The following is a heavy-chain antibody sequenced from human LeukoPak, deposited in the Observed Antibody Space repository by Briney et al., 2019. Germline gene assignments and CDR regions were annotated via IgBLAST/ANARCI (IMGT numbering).Heavy chain of an antibody. CDR2: ISGSGGST. J-gene: IGHJ6*03. CDR1: GFTFSSYA. D-gene: IGHD3-10*02. CDR3: AELGITMIGGV. V-gene: IGHV3-23*01. Sequence: GGSLRLSCAAAGFTFSSYAMSWGRQAPGKGLELGLAISGSGGSTYYADSVKGRFTISRDNSKNTLYLQMNSLRAEDTAVYYCAELGITMIGGVWGKGTTVTIS.